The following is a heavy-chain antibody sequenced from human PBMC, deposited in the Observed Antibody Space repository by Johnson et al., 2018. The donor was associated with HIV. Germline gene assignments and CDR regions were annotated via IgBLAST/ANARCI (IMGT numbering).Heavy chain of an antibody. CDR3: ARRLSPDSFDI. V-gene: IGHV3-30*04. CDR1: GFTFSSYP. D-gene: IGHD2/OR15-2a*01. J-gene: IGHJ3*02. CDR2: ISYDGNSK. Sequence: QMQLVESGGGVVQPGRSLRLSCAASGFTFSSYPMHWVRQAPGKGLEWVAFISYDGNSKYFADSVKGRFTISRDNSKNTLYLQMNNLRAEDTAVYYCARRLSPDSFDIWGQGTMVTVS.